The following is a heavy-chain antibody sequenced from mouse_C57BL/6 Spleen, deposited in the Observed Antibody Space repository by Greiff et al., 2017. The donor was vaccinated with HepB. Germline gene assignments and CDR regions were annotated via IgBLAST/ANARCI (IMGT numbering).Heavy chain of an antibody. D-gene: IGHD1-1*01. Sequence: EVQLQQSEPELVKPGASVKIPCKASGYTFTDYNMDWVKQSHGKSLEWIGDINPNNGGTIYNQKFKGKATLTVDKSSSTAYMELRSLTSEDTAVYYCASHYYGSSYFDVWGTGTTVTVSS. CDR1: GYTFTDYN. J-gene: IGHJ1*03. V-gene: IGHV1-18*01. CDR3: ASHYYGSSYFDV. CDR2: INPNNGGT.